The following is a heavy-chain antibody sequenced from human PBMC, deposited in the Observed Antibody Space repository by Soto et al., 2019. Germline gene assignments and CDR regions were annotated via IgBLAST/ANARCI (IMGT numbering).Heavy chain of an antibody. Sequence: SGGSLRLSCAASGFTFSSYSMNWVRQAPGKGLEWVSSISSSSSYIRYADSVKGRFTISRDNAKNSLYLQMNSLRAEDTAVYYCAREEDGSGPYFDYWGQGTLVTVSS. V-gene: IGHV3-21*01. D-gene: IGHD3-10*01. CDR3: AREEDGSGPYFDY. J-gene: IGHJ4*02. CDR1: GFTFSSYS. CDR2: ISSSSSYI.